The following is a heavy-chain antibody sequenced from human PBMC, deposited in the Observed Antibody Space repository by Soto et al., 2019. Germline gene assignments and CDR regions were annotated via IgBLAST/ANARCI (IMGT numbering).Heavy chain of an antibody. V-gene: IGHV4-39*01. CDR2: IYYSGST. CDR1: GGSISSSSYY. CDR3: ASGIPYTITMVRGVKGYYYGMDV. Sequence: PSETLSLTCTVSGGSISSSSYYWGWIRQPPGKGLEWIGSIYYSGSTYYNPSLKSRVTISVDTSKNQFSLKLSSVTAADTAVYYCASGIPYTITMVRGVKGYYYGMDVWGQGTTGT. D-gene: IGHD3-10*01. J-gene: IGHJ6*02.